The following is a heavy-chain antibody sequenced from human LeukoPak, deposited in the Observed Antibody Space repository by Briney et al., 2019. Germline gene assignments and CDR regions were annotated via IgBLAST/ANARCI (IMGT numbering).Heavy chain of an antibody. CDR1: GGSISSSNW. D-gene: IGHD4-11*01. J-gene: IGHJ4*02. CDR2: IYHSGST. V-gene: IGHV4-4*02. CDR3: ARAEINDYSRY. Sequence: PSGTLSLTCAVPGGSISSSNWWSWVRQPPGKGLVWIGEIYHSGSTNYNPSLKSRVTLSIDTSKNQFTLKLTSVTAAETALYYCARAEINDYSRYWGQGIPVIVSS.